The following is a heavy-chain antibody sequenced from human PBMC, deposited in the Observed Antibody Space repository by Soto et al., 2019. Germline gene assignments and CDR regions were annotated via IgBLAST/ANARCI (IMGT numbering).Heavy chain of an antibody. CDR3: ARQGEKYGIRTCDP. J-gene: IGHJ5*02. D-gene: IGHD1-1*01. CDR2: IYYRGNT. V-gene: IGHV4-59*08. Sequence: SETLSLTCTVSGDSINSDYWSWIRQSPGKGLELIGYIYYRGNTTYNPSLKSQVTIPVDASKNQFSLQLTSVTAADTAVYYSARQGEKYGIRTCDPWGKGTLVTVS. CDR1: GDSINSDY.